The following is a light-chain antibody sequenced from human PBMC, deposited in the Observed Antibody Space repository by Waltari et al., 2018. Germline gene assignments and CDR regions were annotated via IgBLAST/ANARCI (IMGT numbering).Light chain of an antibody. V-gene: IGKV1-5*03. CDR3: QQYNNFPRT. Sequence: DIQMTQSPSSLSASVGDIVTITCRASQEISNWLNWYQQKPGRAPKLLIYKASSLESGVPSRFSGSGSGTDFTLTISSLQPEDIATYYCQQYNNFPRTFGQGTRVEIK. CDR1: QEISNW. J-gene: IGKJ5*01. CDR2: KAS.